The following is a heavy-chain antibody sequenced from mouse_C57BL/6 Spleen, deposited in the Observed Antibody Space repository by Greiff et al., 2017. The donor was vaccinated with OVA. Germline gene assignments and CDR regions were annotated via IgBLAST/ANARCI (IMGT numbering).Heavy chain of an antibody. CDR3: ARPLITTVVDAMDY. CDR1: GYTFTSYD. Sequence: VQLQESGPELVKPGASVKLSCKASGYTFTSYDINWVKQRPGQGLEWIGWIYPRDGSTKYHAKFKGKATLTVDPSSSTAYMELHSLTSEDSAVYFCARPLITTVVDAMDYWGKGTSVTVAS. V-gene: IGHV1-85*01. D-gene: IGHD1-1*01. CDR2: IYPRDGST. J-gene: IGHJ4*01.